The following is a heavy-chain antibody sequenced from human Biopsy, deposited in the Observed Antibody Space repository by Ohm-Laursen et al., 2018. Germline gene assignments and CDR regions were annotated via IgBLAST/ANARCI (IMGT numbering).Heavy chain of an antibody. J-gene: IGHJ4*02. D-gene: IGHD3-10*01. CDR2: VSYSGNT. V-gene: IGHV4-59*08. CDR3: AHGSGSYYKWDF. CDR1: GVSISSYF. Sequence: SDTLSLTCAVSGVSISSYFWSWIRQPLGKGLEWIGYVSYSGNTKYNPSLKSRVIISADTSKNQFSLKLSSVTAADTAMYYCAHGSGSYYKWDFWGRGILVTVSS.